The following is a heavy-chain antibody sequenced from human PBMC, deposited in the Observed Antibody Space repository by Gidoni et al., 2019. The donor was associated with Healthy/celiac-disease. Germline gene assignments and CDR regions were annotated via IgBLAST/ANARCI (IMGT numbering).Heavy chain of an antibody. CDR1: GYTLTELS. Sequence: QVQLVQSGAEVTKPGASVKVSCQVSGYTLTELSMHWVRQAPGKGLEWMGGFDPEDGETIYAQKFQGRVTMTEDTSTDTAYMELSSLRSEDTAVYYCATGGGSYRKRAFDIWGQGTMVTVSS. J-gene: IGHJ3*02. V-gene: IGHV1-24*01. D-gene: IGHD1-26*01. CDR2: FDPEDGET. CDR3: ATGGGSYRKRAFDI.